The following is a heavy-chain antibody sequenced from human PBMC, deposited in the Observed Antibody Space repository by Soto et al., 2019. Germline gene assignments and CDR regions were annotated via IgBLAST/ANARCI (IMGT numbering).Heavy chain of an antibody. V-gene: IGHV1-18*04. CDR1: GYTFTNHG. Sequence: QVELVQSGVEVKKPGASVKVSCKASGYTFTNHGLSWVQQAPGQGLEWMGWISASNGDTNYAQKFLGRVTVTTDTSTSTGYMELRSLKSEDTAVYYCARMVRGSKIDYYYCMDVWGKGTTVTVSS. CDR2: ISASNGDT. D-gene: IGHD3-10*01. J-gene: IGHJ6*03. CDR3: ARMVRGSKIDYYYCMDV.